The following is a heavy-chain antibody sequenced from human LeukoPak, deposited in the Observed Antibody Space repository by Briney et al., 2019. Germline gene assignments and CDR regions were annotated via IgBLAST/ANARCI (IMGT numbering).Heavy chain of an antibody. Sequence: GASVKVYCKASGYTFTSYDINWVRQATGQGLEWMGWMNPNSGNTGYAQKFQGRVTMTRNTSISTAYMELNSLRSEDTAVYYCARGPSARFFGVAKGAFDIWGQGTMVTVSS. CDR2: MNPNSGNT. J-gene: IGHJ3*02. CDR1: GYTFTSYD. D-gene: IGHD3-3*01. V-gene: IGHV1-8*01. CDR3: ARGPSARFFGVAKGAFDI.